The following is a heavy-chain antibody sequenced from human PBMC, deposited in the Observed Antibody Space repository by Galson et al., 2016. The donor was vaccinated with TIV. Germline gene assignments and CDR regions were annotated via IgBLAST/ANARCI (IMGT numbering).Heavy chain of an antibody. Sequence: PALVKPTQTLTLTCTFSGFSLNTDGMCVNWIRQPPGKALEWLARIDWDDDIYYNTSLKTRLTISKDTSKNQVVFKMTSVDPTDTGTYYCARMVYGDYPPRFYYDSWGQGALVTVYS. D-gene: IGHD2-21*02. CDR3: ARMVYGDYPPRFYYDS. V-gene: IGHV2-70*11. J-gene: IGHJ4*02. CDR2: IDWDDDI. CDR1: GFSLNTDGMC.